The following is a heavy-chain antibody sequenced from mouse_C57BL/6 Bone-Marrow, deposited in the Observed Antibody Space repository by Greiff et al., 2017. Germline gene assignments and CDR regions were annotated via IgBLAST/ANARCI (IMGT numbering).Heavy chain of an antibody. D-gene: IGHD2-5*01. CDR2: ILPGSGST. CDR1: GYTFTGYW. J-gene: IGHJ4*01. Sequence: VTLMESGAELMKPGASVKLSCKATGYTFTGYWIAWVKQRPGHGLEWIGEILPGSGSTNYNEKFKGKATFTADISSNTAYMQLISLTTEDSAIYYCASLSYYSNPDYYAMDYWGQGTSVTVSS. V-gene: IGHV1-9*01. CDR3: ASLSYYSNPDYYAMDY.